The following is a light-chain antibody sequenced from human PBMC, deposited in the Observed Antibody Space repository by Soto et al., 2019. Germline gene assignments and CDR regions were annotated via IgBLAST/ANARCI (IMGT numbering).Light chain of an antibody. J-gene: IGKJ2*01. CDR1: QRCGTF. CDR2: DAS. CDR3: RNRNHWPRT. Sequence: EIVLTQSPATLSLSPGERATLSCRARQRCGTFLAFYQQKPGQAPRLIIYDASNRATGIPARFSGTGSGTDFSLTISSVEHEDFAVYYCRNRNHWPRTFGQGTKLHI. V-gene: IGKV3-11*01.